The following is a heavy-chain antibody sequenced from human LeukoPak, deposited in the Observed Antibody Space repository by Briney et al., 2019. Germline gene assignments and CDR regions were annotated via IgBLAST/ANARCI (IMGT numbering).Heavy chain of an antibody. Sequence: ASVKVSCKASGYTFTSYGISWVRQAPGQGLEWMGWISAYNANTNYAQKLQGRVTMTTDTFTSTAYMELRSLRSDDTAVYYCARAAEAARPHDYWGQGTLVTVSS. CDR2: ISAYNANT. J-gene: IGHJ4*02. CDR3: ARAAEAARPHDY. V-gene: IGHV1-18*01. D-gene: IGHD6-6*01. CDR1: GYTFTSYG.